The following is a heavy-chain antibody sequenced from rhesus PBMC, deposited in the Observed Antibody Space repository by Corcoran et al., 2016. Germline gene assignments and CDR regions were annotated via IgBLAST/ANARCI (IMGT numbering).Heavy chain of an antibody. CDR2: ISGSSGST. Sequence: QVQLQESGPGLVKPSETLSLTCAVSGYSISSGYTWGWIRQPPGKGLEYIGYISGSSGSTYYNPSLKSRVTMSKDTFKNQFSLKLSSVTAADTAVYYCARRGSYSGIDDWGQGVLVTVSS. V-gene: IGHV4-99*01. CDR1: GYSISSGYT. J-gene: IGHJ4*01. CDR3: ARRGSYSGIDD. D-gene: IGHD3-16*01.